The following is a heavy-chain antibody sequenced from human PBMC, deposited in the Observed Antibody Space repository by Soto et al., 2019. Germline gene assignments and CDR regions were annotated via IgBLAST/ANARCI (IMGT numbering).Heavy chain of an antibody. V-gene: IGHV1-18*04. CDR2: ISAYNGNT. D-gene: IGHD3-3*01. J-gene: IGHJ5*02. CDR1: GYTFTSYG. Sequence: ASVKDSCKASGYTFTSYGISWVRQAPGQGLEWMGWISAYNGNTNYAQKLQGRVTMTTDTSTSTAYMELRSLRSDDTAVYYCARDYDFWSGYSNWFDPWGQGTLVTVSS. CDR3: ARDYDFWSGYSNWFDP.